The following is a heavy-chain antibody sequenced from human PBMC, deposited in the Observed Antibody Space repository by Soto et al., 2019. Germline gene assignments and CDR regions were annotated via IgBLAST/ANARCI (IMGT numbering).Heavy chain of an antibody. Sequence: SGPLDLTCTVSRGSVTSDDDYWSWIRQSPGKGLEWIGYISNSGSTGYNPSLKTRLSMSVDRSKNQFTLRLTSVTAADTAVYFCATESGSTYGYFDYWGQGTQVTVSS. V-gene: IGHV4-30-4*01. J-gene: IGHJ4*02. CDR2: ISNSGST. CDR3: ATESGSTYGYFDY. D-gene: IGHD5-18*01. CDR1: RGSVTSDDDY.